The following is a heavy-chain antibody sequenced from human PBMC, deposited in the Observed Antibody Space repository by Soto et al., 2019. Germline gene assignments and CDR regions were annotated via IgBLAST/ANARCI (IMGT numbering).Heavy chain of an antibody. V-gene: IGHV4-59*01. D-gene: IGHD3-10*01. Sequence: QVQLQESGPGLVKPSETLSLTCTVSGGSISSYYWSWIRQPPGKGLEWMGHIYYSGRTTYNPSLKSRVTIAVDTSKNHFSLKLSSVTAADTAVYYCARGETMVRRLELVWFDPWGQGTLVTVSS. CDR3: ARGETMVRRLELVWFDP. J-gene: IGHJ5*02. CDR2: IYYSGRT. CDR1: GGSISSYY.